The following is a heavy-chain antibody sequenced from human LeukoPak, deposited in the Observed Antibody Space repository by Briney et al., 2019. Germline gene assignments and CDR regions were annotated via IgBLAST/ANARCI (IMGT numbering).Heavy chain of an antibody. D-gene: IGHD2-15*01. CDR2: ISDGGGST. CDR3: VRGYSFGPYGMDV. CDR1: GFPFSSYA. J-gene: IGHJ6*02. Sequence: GGSLRLSCSASGFPFSSYAMHWVRQAPGKGLEYVSAISDGGGSTYYADSVKDRFTISRDNSKNTLYLQMSSLRAEDTAVYFCVRGYSFGPYGMDVWGQGTTVTVSS. V-gene: IGHV3-64D*09.